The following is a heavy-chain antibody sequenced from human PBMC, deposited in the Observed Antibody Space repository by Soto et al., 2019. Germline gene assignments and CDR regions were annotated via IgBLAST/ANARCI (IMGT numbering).Heavy chain of an antibody. CDR2: ISAYNGNT. CDR1: GYTFTSYG. CDR3: ARGTREYYYDSSGYYFDY. J-gene: IGHJ4*02. V-gene: IGHV1-18*01. Sequence: QVQLVQSGAEVKKPGASVKVSCKASGYTFTSYGISWVRQAPGQGLEWMGWISAYNGNTNYAQKLQGRVTMTTDTSTNPAYMELRSLRSDDTAVYYCARGTREYYYDSSGYYFDYWGQGTLVTVSS. D-gene: IGHD3-22*01.